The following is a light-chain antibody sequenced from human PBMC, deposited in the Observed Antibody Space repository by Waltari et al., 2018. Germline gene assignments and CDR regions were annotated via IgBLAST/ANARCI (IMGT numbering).Light chain of an antibody. CDR1: SSDVGSNNL. CDR3: CSYAGSSTYV. J-gene: IGLJ1*01. V-gene: IGLV2-23*01. CDR2: EGS. Sequence: QSALTQPASVSGSPGQSITISCTGTSSDVGSNNLVSWYQQHPGKAPKLMIYEGSKRPSGVSHRFSGSKSGNTASLTISGLQAKDEADYYCCSYAGSSTYVFGTGTKVTVL.